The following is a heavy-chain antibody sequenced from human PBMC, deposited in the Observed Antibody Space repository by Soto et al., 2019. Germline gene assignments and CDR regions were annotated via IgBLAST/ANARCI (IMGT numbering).Heavy chain of an antibody. CDR3: AREEYCSGGSCYSSWFDP. J-gene: IGHJ5*02. CDR1: GYTFTSYA. D-gene: IGHD2-15*01. CDR2: INAGNGNT. V-gene: IGHV1-3*01. Sequence: ASVKVSCKASGYTFTSYAMHWVCQAPGQRLEWMGWINAGNGNTKYSQKFQGRVTITRDTSASTAYMELSSLRSEDTAVYYCAREEYCSGGSCYSSWFDPWGQGTLVTVSS.